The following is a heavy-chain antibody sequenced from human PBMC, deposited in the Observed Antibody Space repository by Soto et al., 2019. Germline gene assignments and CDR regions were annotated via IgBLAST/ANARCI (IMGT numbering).Heavy chain of an antibody. V-gene: IGHV3-23*01. CDR1: GFTFSSYA. Sequence: GGSLRLSCAASGFTFSSYAMSWVRQAPGKGLEWISAISGSGGSTYYADSVKGRFTNSRDNSKNTLYLQMNSLRAEDTAVYYCAKVGGYSGYDLRGADYWGQGTLVTVSS. CDR2: ISGSGGST. D-gene: IGHD5-12*01. CDR3: AKVGGYSGYDLRGADY. J-gene: IGHJ4*02.